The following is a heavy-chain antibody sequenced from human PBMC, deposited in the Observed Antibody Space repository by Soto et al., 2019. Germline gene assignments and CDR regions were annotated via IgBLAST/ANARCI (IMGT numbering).Heavy chain of an antibody. CDR2: IKEDGTKK. D-gene: IGHD3-16*01. CDR1: GFTFSVYW. V-gene: IGHV3-7*01. CDR3: ATEVWGGEFD. J-gene: IGHJ4*02. Sequence: EVQLVESGGGLVQPGGSLRLSCATSGFTFSVYWMSWVRQAPGKRLEWVANIKEDGTKKHYVDAVKGRFTTSRDNAKNSLDLQMTTLRAEDTAVYYCATEVWGGEFDWGQGTLVTVSS.